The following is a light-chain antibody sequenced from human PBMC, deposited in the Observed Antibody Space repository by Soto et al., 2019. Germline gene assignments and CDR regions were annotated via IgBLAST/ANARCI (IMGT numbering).Light chain of an antibody. CDR1: QSVSSY. V-gene: IGKV3-11*01. CDR2: DAS. CDR3: QQRSNWPRT. Sequence: EIVLTQSPATLSLSPGERATLSCRASQSVSSYLAWYQQKPGQAPRLLIYDASNRATAIPARFSGSGSGTDFTLTISSLEPEDFALYYCQQRSNWPRTLGQGTRVDIK. J-gene: IGKJ1*01.